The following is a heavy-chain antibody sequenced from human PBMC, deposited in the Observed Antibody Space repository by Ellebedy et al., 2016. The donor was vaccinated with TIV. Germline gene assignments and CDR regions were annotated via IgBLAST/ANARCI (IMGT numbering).Heavy chain of an antibody. J-gene: IGHJ4*02. D-gene: IGHD1-26*01. CDR3: AREVVVGATSWLDY. CDR1: GYTFTGYY. CDR2: INPNSGGT. V-gene: IGHV1-2*02. Sequence: ASVKVSCKASGYTFTGYYMHWVRQAPGQGLEWMGWINPNSGGTNYAQKFQGRVTMTRDTSTSTVYMELSSLRSEDTAVYYCAREVVVGATSWLDYWGQGTLVTVSS.